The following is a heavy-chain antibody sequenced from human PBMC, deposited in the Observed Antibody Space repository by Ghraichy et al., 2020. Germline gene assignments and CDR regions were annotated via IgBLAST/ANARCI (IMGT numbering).Heavy chain of an antibody. Sequence: SGPTLVKPTQTLTLTCTFSGFSLSTSGVGVGWIRQPPGKALEWLALIYWNDDKRYSPSLKSRLTITKDTAKNQVVLTMTNMDPVDTATYYCAHSLSTIPLLLFFGEFTNWFDPWGQGTLVTVSS. J-gene: IGHJ5*02. D-gene: IGHD3-10*01. CDR3: AHSLSTIPLLLFFGEFTNWFDP. CDR1: GFSLSTSGVG. CDR2: IYWNDDK. V-gene: IGHV2-5*01.